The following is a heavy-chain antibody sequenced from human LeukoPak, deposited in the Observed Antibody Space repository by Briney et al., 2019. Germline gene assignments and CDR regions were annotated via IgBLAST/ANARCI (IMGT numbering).Heavy chain of an antibody. J-gene: IGHJ4*02. V-gene: IGHV3-30*02. CDR2: IRYDGSNK. CDR3: AKAASASAAIDY. CDR1: GFTFSSYG. D-gene: IGHD2-2*01. Sequence: PGGSLRHSCAASGFTFSSYGMHWVRPAPGKGLEWVAFIRYDGSNKYYADSVKGRFTISRDNSKNTLYLQMNSLRAEDTAVYYCAKAASASAAIDYWGQGTLVTVSS.